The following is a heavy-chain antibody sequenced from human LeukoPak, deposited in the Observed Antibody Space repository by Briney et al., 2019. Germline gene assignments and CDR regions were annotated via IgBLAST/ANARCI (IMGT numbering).Heavy chain of an antibody. CDR1: GGSISSSSYY. D-gene: IGHD6-19*01. CDR3: AGGGWSFDAFDF. CDR2: IHHSGGT. J-gene: IGHJ3*01. V-gene: IGHV4-61*05. Sequence: SETLSLTCTVSGGSISSSSYYWGWIRQPPGKGLEWIGYIHHSGGTNYSPSLKSRVTISVDTSKNRFSLRLTSLTAADTAVFFCAGGGWSFDAFDFWGQGTLVTVSS.